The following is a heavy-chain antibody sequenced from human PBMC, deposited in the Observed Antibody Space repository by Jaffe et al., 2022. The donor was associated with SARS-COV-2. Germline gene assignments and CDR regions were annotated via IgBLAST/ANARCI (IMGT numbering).Heavy chain of an antibody. J-gene: IGHJ4*02. CDR2: INADNGDT. CDR1: GYTSISYA. CDR3: ATKRYDSSGYYYFHS. Sequence: QVQLVQSGAEVKKPGASVKVSCKASGYTSISYAMHWVRQAPGQRLEWMGWINADNGDTEFSQRFQGRVTITRDTSASTAYMELSSLTSEDTAVYYCATKRYDSSGYYYFHSWGQGTLVTVSS. D-gene: IGHD3-22*01. V-gene: IGHV1-3*01.